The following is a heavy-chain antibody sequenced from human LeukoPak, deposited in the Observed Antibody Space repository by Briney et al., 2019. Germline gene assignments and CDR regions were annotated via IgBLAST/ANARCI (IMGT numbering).Heavy chain of an antibody. D-gene: IGHD3-22*01. CDR2: IRYAGSNK. CDR3: ANLYYYDSSGYFDY. CDR1: GFTFRSYG. Sequence: GGSLRLPCVASGFTFRSYGMYWVRQAPGKGLEWVAFIRYAGSNKYYQDSVKGRFTISRGNSKNTLYLQLNSLRAEDTAVYYCANLYYYDSSGYFDYWGQGTLVTVAS. V-gene: IGHV3-30*02. J-gene: IGHJ4*02.